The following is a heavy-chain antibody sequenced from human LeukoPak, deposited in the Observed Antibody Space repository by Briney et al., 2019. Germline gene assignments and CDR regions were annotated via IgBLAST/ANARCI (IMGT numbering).Heavy chain of an antibody. CDR2: ISSSGSTI. D-gene: IGHD2-2*01. J-gene: IGHJ3*02. V-gene: IGHV3-11*01. CDR3: AREVPAAKLAFDI. CDR1: GFTFSDYY. Sequence: GGSLRLSCAASGFTFSDYYMSWIRQAPGKGLEWVSYISSSGSTIYYADSVKGRFTISRDNAKNSLYLQMNSLRAADTAVYYCAREVPAAKLAFDIWGQGTMVTVSS.